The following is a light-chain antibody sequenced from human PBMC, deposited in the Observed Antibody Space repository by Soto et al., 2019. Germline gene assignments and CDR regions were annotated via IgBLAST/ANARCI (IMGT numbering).Light chain of an antibody. CDR1: SRDVGGYNY. Sequence: QSVLTQPASVSGTREQSMTISGTGTSRDVGGYNYVSWYQHHPGKAPKHMLYEVSNRPSGVSNRFSGSKYGNTASHTISGLLAEDDADYYCTSYTASSTLVVFGSGTKVTVL. CDR3: TSYTASSTLVV. CDR2: EVS. J-gene: IGLJ1*01. V-gene: IGLV2-14*01.